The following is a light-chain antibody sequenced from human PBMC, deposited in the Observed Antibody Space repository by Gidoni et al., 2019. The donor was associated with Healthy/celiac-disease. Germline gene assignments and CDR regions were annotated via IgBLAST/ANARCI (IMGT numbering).Light chain of an antibody. CDR2: AAS. CDR1: QSISSY. J-gene: IGKJ1*01. V-gene: IGKV1-39*01. Sequence: DIQMTQSPSSLSASVGDRVTITCRASQSISSYLNWYQQKPGKAPKLLIYAASSLQSGVPSRFSSSGSGTDFTLTISSLQPEDFATYYCQQSYSTFETFGQGTKVEIK. CDR3: QQSYSTFET.